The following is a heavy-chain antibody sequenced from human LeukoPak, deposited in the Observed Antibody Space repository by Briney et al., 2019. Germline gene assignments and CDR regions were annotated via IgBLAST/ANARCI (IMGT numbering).Heavy chain of an antibody. J-gene: IGHJ6*03. D-gene: IGHD3-22*01. CDR1: GYTFTGYY. CDR3: AKNLPRSSGPISTSYYYYYMDV. V-gene: IGHV1-2*02. CDR2: INPNSGGT. Sequence: ASVKVSCKASGYTFTGYYMHWVRQAPGQGLEWMGWINPNSGGTNYAQKFQGRVTMTRDTSISTAYMELSRLRSDDTAVYYCAKNLPRSSGPISTSYYYYYMDVWGKGTTVTVSS.